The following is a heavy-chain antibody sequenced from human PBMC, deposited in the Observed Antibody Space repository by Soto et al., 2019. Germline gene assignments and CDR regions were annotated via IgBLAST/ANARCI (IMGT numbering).Heavy chain of an antibody. Sequence: SETLSLTCAVSGGSISSSNWWSWVRQPPGKGLEWIGEIYHSGSTNYNPSLKSRVTISVDKSKNQFSLKLSSVTAADTAVYYCARGVAYYGSGSYYYYFDYWGQGTLVTVS. J-gene: IGHJ4*02. CDR1: GGSISSSNW. D-gene: IGHD3-10*01. CDR3: ARGVAYYGSGSYYYYFDY. CDR2: IYHSGST. V-gene: IGHV4-4*02.